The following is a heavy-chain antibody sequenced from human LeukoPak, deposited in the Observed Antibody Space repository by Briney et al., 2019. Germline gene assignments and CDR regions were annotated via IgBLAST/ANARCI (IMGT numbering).Heavy chain of an antibody. CDR3: ARDRYSSGFYFDY. Sequence: GGSLRLSCAASGFTFSSYWMSWVRQAPGKGLEWVANIKQDGSEKYYVDSVKGRFTISRDNAKNSLYLQMNSLRAEDTAVYYCARDRYSSGFYFDYWGQGTLVTVSS. J-gene: IGHJ4*02. CDR2: IKQDGSEK. D-gene: IGHD6-19*01. V-gene: IGHV3-7*01. CDR1: GFTFSSYW.